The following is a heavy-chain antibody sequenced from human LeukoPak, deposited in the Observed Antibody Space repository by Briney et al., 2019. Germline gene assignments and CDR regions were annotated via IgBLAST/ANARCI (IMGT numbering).Heavy chain of an antibody. V-gene: IGHV4-59*01. CDR2: IYYSGST. CDR3: ARGNTAMVAYYFDY. D-gene: IGHD5-18*01. CDR1: GGSISSYY. J-gene: IGHJ4*02. Sequence: SETLSLTCTVSGGSISSYYWSWIRQPPGKGLEWIGYIYYSGSTNYNPSLKSRVTISVGTSKNQFSLKLSSVTAADTAVYYCARGNTAMVAYYFDYWGQGTLVTVSS.